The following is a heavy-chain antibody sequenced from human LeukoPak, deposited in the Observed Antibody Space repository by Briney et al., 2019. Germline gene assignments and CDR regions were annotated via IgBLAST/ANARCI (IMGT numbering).Heavy chain of an antibody. Sequence: ASVKVSCKASEYSFSTYSFHWVRQAPGQGLEWMGITNPSGGSPNYAQKLQGRVTMTRDTSTSTVFMELSSLRSDDTAVYYCARGGCDGACSFDHWGQGTLVTVSS. CDR1: EYSFSTYS. CDR3: ARGGCDGACSFDH. CDR2: TNPSGGSP. V-gene: IGHV1-46*01. D-gene: IGHD2-21*02. J-gene: IGHJ4*02.